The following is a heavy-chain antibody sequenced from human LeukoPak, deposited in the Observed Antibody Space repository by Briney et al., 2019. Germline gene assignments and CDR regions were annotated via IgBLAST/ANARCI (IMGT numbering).Heavy chain of an antibody. CDR2: IYYSGST. Sequence: SETLSLTCTVSGGSISSGDYYWSWIRQPPGKGLEWIGYIYYSGSTYYNPSLKSRVTISVDTSKYQFSLKLSSVTAADTAVYYCARDSDSSGYYFDYWGQGTLVTVSS. J-gene: IGHJ4*02. CDR3: ARDSDSSGYYFDY. V-gene: IGHV4-30-4*01. D-gene: IGHD3-22*01. CDR1: GGSISSGDYY.